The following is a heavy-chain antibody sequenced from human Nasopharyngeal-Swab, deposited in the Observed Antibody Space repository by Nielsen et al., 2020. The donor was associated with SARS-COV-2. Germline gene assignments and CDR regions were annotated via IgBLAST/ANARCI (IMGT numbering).Heavy chain of an antibody. D-gene: IGHD3-10*01. V-gene: IGHV4-30-4*01. CDR3: ARDSPRGVISY. J-gene: IGHJ4*02. Sequence: CIPGSPGKGLEWIGYIYYSGSTYYNPSLKSRVTISVDTSKNQFSLKLSSVTAADTAVYYCARDSPRGVISYWGQGTLVTVSS. CDR2: IYYSGST.